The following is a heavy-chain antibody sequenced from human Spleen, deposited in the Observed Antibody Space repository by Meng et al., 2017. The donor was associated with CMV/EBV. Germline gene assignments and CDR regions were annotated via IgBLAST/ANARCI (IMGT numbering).Heavy chain of an antibody. J-gene: IGHJ4*02. CDR1: GGSFSGYY. D-gene: IGHD1-14*01. CDR3: ARRKGYDLNPFDY. Sequence: QVQLQQWGAGLLEPSETLSLTCAVYGGSFSGYYWSWIRQPPGKGLEWIGEINHSGSTNYNPSLKSRVTISVDTSKNQFSLKLSSVTAADTAVYYCARRKGYDLNPFDYWGQGTLVTVSS. CDR2: INHSGST. V-gene: IGHV4-34*01.